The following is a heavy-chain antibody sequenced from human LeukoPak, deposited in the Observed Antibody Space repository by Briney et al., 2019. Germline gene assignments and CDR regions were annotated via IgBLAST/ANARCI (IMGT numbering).Heavy chain of an antibody. Sequence: GASVKVSCKASGYTFTSYDINWVRRATGQGLEWMGWMNPNSGSTGYAQKFQGRVTITRNTSISTAYMELSSLRSEDTAVYYCARGLMVRGAYWFDPWGQGTLVTVSS. CDR2: MNPNSGST. CDR1: GYTFTSYD. CDR3: ARGLMVRGAYWFDP. J-gene: IGHJ5*02. D-gene: IGHD3-10*01. V-gene: IGHV1-8*03.